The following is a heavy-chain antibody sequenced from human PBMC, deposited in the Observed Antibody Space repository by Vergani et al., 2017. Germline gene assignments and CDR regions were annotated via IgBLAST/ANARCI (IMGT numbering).Heavy chain of an antibody. CDR3: ARSRIYYGAGSPDY. J-gene: IGHJ4*02. CDR2: VSFRGDT. D-gene: IGHD3-10*01. CDR1: GASVNSYY. Sequence: QVQLQESGPGLVKPSETLSLTCTVSGASVNSYYWSWIRQPPGKELEWMGYVSFRGDTLYDPSVKGRMTISLNTSSNQFSLYLTSVTAADTAVYYCARSRIYYGAGSPDYWGQGTLVTVSS. V-gene: IGHV4-59*02.